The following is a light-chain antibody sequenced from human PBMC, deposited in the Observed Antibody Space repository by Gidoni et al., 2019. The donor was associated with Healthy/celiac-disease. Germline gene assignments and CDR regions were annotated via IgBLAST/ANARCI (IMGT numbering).Light chain of an antibody. CDR1: HGISSY. CDR2: AAS. CDR3: QQYYSYTL. V-gene: IGKV1-8*01. J-gene: IGKJ4*01. Sequence: AIRMTQSPSSFSASTGDRVTITCRSSHGISSYLAWYQQKPGKAHKLLIYAASTLQSGVPSRFSGSGCGKDFTLTISCLQYEDFATYYCQQYYSYTLFXGXTKVXIK.